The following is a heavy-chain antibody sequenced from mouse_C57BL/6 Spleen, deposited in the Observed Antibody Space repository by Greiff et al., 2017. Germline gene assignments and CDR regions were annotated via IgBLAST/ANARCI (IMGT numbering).Heavy chain of an antibody. CDR2: IDPSDSET. Sequence: VQLQQPGAELVRPGSSVKLSCKASGYTFTSYWMHWVKQRPIQGLEWIGNIDPSDSETHYNQKFKDKATLTVDKSSSTAYMQLSSLTSEDSAVYYYERQGYSNCVRFAYWGQGTLVTVSA. D-gene: IGHD2-5*01. J-gene: IGHJ3*01. V-gene: IGHV1-52*01. CDR1: GYTFTSYW. CDR3: ERQGYSNCVRFAY.